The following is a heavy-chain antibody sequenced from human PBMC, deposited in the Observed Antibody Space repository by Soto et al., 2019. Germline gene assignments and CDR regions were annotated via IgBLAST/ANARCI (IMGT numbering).Heavy chain of an antibody. CDR2: ISYDGSNK. D-gene: IGHD3-22*01. V-gene: IGHV3-30-3*01. CDR3: ARVPVYYEAFDI. Sequence: QVQLVESRGGVVQPGRSLRLSCAASGFTFSSYAMHWVRQAPGKGLEWVAVISYDGSNKYYADSVKGRFTISRDNSKNTLYLQMNSLRAEDTAVYYCARVPVYYEAFDIWGQGTMVTVSS. J-gene: IGHJ3*02. CDR1: GFTFSSYA.